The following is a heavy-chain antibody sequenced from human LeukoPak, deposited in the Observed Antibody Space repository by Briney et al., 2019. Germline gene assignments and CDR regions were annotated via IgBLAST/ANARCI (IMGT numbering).Heavy chain of an antibody. V-gene: IGHV3-23*01. J-gene: IGHJ3*02. Sequence: GGSLRLSCAASGFTFSRYDMSWVRQAPGKGLEWVSAISGSGGSTYYPDSVKGRFTISRDNSKNTLYLQMNSLRAEDTAVYYCAKTRQLFGHDAFDIWGQGTMVTVSS. D-gene: IGHD2-2*01. CDR3: AKTRQLFGHDAFDI. CDR1: GFTFSRYD. CDR2: ISGSGGST.